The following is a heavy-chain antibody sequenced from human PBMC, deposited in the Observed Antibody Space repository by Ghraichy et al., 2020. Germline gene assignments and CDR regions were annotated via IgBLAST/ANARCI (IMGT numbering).Heavy chain of an antibody. D-gene: IGHD2-15*01. CDR1: GFTFSTHW. J-gene: IGHJ4*03. CDR3: ASGGGIYCSCVDCYRGDH. Sequence: GGSLRLSCAASGFTFSTHWMHWVRQAPGKGLVWVSHINGDGSTTTYADSVQGRFTVSRDNAKNTVYLQMNSLSAEDTAVYYCASGGGIYCSCVDCYRGDHWGQGSL. CDR2: INGDGSTT. V-gene: IGHV3-74*01.